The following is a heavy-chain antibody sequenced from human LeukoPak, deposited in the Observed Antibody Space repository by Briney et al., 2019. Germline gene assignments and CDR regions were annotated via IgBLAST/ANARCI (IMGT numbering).Heavy chain of an antibody. CDR3: ARALYDYVWGSYRPGDAFDI. CDR2: IYYSGST. CDR1: GGSISSSSYY. J-gene: IGHJ3*02. D-gene: IGHD3-16*02. V-gene: IGHV4-39*07. Sequence: SSETLSLTCTVSGGSISSSSYYWGWIRQPPGKGLEWIGSIYYSGSTYYNPSLKSRVTISVDTSKSQFSLKLSSVTAADTAVYYCARALYDYVWGSYRPGDAFDIWGQGTMVTVSS.